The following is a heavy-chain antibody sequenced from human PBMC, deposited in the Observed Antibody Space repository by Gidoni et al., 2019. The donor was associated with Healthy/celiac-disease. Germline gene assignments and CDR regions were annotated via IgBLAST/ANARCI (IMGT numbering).Heavy chain of an antibody. V-gene: IGHV4-38-2*01. CDR3: ARVSLGLFGY. CDR1: GYSIRSGYD. CDR2: SYHSVST. Sequence: QVQLQESGPGLVKPSETLSLTCAVSGYSIRSGYDWGWIRQPTGKGLEWIGSSYHSVSTYYNPSLKSRVTISVDTSKNQFSLKLSSVTAADTAVYYCARVSLGLFGYWGQGTLVTVSS. J-gene: IGHJ4*02.